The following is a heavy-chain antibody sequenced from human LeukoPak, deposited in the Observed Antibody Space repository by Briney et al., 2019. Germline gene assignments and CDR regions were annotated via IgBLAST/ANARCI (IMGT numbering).Heavy chain of an antibody. Sequence: GASVKVSCKASGGTFSSYAISWVRQAPGQGLEWMGGIIPIFGTANYAQKFQGRVTITADGSTSTAYMELSSLRSEDTAVYYCATRRPDYYGSGSSWDYFDYWGQGTLVTVSS. CDR1: GGTFSSYA. CDR2: IIPIFGTA. V-gene: IGHV1-69*13. D-gene: IGHD3-10*01. J-gene: IGHJ4*02. CDR3: ATRRPDYYGSGSSWDYFDY.